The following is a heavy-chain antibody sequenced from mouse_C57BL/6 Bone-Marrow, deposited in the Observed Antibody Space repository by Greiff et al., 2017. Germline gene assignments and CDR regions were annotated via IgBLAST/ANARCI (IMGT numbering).Heavy chain of an antibody. CDR2: IRSKSSNYAT. J-gene: IGHJ1*03. Sequence: EVQGVESGGGLVQPKGSLKLSCAASGFTFNTYAMHWVRQAPGKGLEWVARIRSKSSNYATYYAVSVKDRFTISRADSQSMLYLQMNNLIPEDTAMYYGVRYLYCYGSPYWYFDVWGTGTTVTVSS. CDR1: GFTFNTYA. V-gene: IGHV10-3*01. D-gene: IGHD1-1*01. CDR3: VRYLYCYGSPYWYFDV.